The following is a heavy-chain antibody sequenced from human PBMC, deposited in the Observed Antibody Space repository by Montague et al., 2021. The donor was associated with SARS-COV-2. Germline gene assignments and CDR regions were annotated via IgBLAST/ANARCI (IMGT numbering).Heavy chain of an antibody. CDR1: GVSISSSNYY. CDR2: VYYSRGT. D-gene: IGHD6-13*01. V-gene: IGHV4-39*01. J-gene: IGHJ4*02. Sequence: SETLSLTCSVSGVSISSSNYYWGWIRQHPGKGLEWIGSVYYSRGTNYNPSLESRVTISVDTSKNQFSLRLSSATAADTAVYYCGGGISSWWAVGYWGQGILVTVS. CDR3: GGGISSWWAVGY.